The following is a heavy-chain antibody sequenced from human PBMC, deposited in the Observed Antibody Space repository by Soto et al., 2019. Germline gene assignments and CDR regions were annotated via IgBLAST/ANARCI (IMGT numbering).Heavy chain of an antibody. J-gene: IGHJ6*02. Sequence: GESLKISCKGSGYSFTSYWIGWVRQMPGKGLEWMGIIYPGDSDTRYSPSFQGQVTISADKSISTAYLQWSSLKASDTAMYYCATQSYDGSSYYYYGMDVWGQGTTVTVSS. CDR1: GYSFTSYW. CDR3: ATQSYDGSSYYYYGMDV. D-gene: IGHD3-22*01. CDR2: IYPGDSDT. V-gene: IGHV5-51*01.